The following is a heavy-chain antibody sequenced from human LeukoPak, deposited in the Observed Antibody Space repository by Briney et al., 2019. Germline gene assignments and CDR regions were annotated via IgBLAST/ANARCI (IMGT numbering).Heavy chain of an antibody. CDR3: ARQRAKNWFAR. J-gene: IGHJ5*02. V-gene: IGHV4-39*01. Sequence: KTSETLSLTCTVSGGSISSSSYYWGWIRQPPGKGLEWIGSIYYSGSTYYNPSLKSRVTISVDTSKNQFSLKLSSVTAADTAVYYCARQRAKNWFARWGQGTLVTVSS. CDR2: IYYSGST. D-gene: IGHD1-26*01. CDR1: GGSISSSSYY.